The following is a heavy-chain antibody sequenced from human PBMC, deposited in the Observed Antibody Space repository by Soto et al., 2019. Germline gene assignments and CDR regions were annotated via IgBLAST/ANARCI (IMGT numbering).Heavy chain of an antibody. D-gene: IGHD6-13*01. CDR2: ISYDGSNK. CDR3: AKIFNEVAAAGEYYFDY. J-gene: IGHJ4*02. Sequence: PGGSLRLSCAASGFTFSSYGMHWVRQAPGKGLEWVAVISYDGSNKYYADSVKGRLTISRDNSKNTLYLQMNSLRAEDTAVYYCAKIFNEVAAAGEYYFDYWGQGTLVTVSS. V-gene: IGHV3-30*18. CDR1: GFTFSSYG.